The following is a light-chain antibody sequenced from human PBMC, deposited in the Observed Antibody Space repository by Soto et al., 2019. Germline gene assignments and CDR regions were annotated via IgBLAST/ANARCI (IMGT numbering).Light chain of an antibody. Sequence: EILMTQSPATLSASPGDRATLSCRASQNISSNLAWYQQKPGQAPNLLIDSASTWESGIPSRFSGSGSGTEFTLTISSLQSEDFAVYYCQQYNSCLFTFGRGTKVEIK. CDR2: SAS. CDR3: QQYNSCLFT. V-gene: IGKV3-15*01. J-gene: IGKJ4*01. CDR1: QNISSN.